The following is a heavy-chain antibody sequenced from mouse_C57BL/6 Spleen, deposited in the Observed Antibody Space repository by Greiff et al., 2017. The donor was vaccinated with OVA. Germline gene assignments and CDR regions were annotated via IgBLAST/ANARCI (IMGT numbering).Heavy chain of an antibody. Sequence: EVHLVESGGGLVKPGGSLKLSCAASGFTFSDYGMHWVRQAPEKGLEWVAYISSGSSTIYYADTVKGRFTISRDNAKNTLFLQMTSLRSEDTAMYYCARGKVSWYFDVWGTGTTVTVSS. CDR3: ARGKVSWYFDV. CDR1: GFTFSDYG. V-gene: IGHV5-17*01. D-gene: IGHD2-2*01. J-gene: IGHJ1*03. CDR2: ISSGSSTI.